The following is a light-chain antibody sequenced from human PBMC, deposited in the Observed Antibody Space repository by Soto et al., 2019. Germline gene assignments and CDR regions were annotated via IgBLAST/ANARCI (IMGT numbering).Light chain of an antibody. CDR1: QSVSGSY. CDR2: GAS. Sequence: EIVLTQSPGTLSLSPGERATLSCRASQSVSGSYLAWYQQIPGQAPRLLIYGASSRATGIPDRFSGSGSGTDFTLTITRLEPEDFAVYYCQQYGSSRWTFGRGTKVEIK. V-gene: IGKV3-20*01. J-gene: IGKJ1*01. CDR3: QQYGSSRWT.